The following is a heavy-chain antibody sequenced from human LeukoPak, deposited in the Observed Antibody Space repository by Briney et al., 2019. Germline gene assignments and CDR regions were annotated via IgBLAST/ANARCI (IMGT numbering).Heavy chain of an antibody. D-gene: IGHD2-15*01. V-gene: IGHV1-46*01. CDR2: INPSGGST. J-gene: IGHJ6*03. CDR1: GYTFTGYY. Sequence: ASVKVSCKASGYTFTGYYMYWVRQAPGQGLEWMGIINPSGGSTSYAQKFQGRVTMTRDMSTSTVYMELSSLRSEDTAVYYCARGTHVRHYCNDGRCYYMDVWGKGTTVTVSS. CDR3: ARGTHVRHYCNDGRCYYMDV.